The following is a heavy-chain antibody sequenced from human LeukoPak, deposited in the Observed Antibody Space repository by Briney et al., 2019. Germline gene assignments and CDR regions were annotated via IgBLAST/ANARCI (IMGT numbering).Heavy chain of an antibody. D-gene: IGHD3-10*01. CDR2: INQDGSEK. J-gene: IGHJ4*02. CDR3: ARGGDWPPDY. V-gene: IGHV3-7*03. CDR1: GITFSRFW. Sequence: GGSLRLSCAASGITFSRFWMSWVRQAPGKGLQWVANINQDGSEKHYVDSVKGRFTISRDNAENSLYLQMNSLRAEDTAVYYCARGGDWPPDYWGQGTLVTVSS.